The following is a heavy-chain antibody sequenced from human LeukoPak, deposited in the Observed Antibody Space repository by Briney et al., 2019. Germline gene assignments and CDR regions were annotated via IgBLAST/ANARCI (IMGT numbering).Heavy chain of an antibody. V-gene: IGHV3-30*04. D-gene: IGHD4-11*01. J-gene: IGHJ3*02. Sequence: PGGSLRLSSAASGFTFSSYAMHWVRQAPGKGLEWVAVISYDGSNKYYADSVKGRFTISRDNSKNTLYLQMNSLRAEDTAVYYCAREVRAHAFDIWGQGTMVTVSS. CDR3: AREVRAHAFDI. CDR2: ISYDGSNK. CDR1: GFTFSSYA.